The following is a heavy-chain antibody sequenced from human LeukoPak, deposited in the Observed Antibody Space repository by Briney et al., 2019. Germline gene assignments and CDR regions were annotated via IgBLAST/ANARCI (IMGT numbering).Heavy chain of an antibody. Sequence: GGSLRLSCAASGFTFSSSAMIWVRQAPGKGLEWVSAISNNGGYTYYADSVQGRFTISRDNSKSTLCLQMNSLRAEDTAVYYCAKQLGYCSDGSCYFPYWGQGTLVTVSS. CDR3: AKQLGYCSDGSCYFPY. V-gene: IGHV3-23*01. J-gene: IGHJ4*02. D-gene: IGHD2-15*01. CDR2: ISNNGGYT. CDR1: GFTFSSSA.